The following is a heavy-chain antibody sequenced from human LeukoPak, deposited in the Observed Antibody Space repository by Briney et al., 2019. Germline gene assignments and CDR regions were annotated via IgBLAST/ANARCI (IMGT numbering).Heavy chain of an antibody. CDR2: IYLGDSET. V-gene: IGHV5-51*01. Sequence: GESLKISCKGSGYRFTSYWIGWVRQMPGKGLEWMGIIYLGDSETKYRPSFQGQVTISADKSISTAFLQWSSLKASDTAIYYCARLACSSTSCHSGSSYYFDYWGQGTLVTVSS. J-gene: IGHJ4*02. CDR3: ARLACSSTSCHSGSSYYFDY. CDR1: GYRFTSYW. D-gene: IGHD2-2*02.